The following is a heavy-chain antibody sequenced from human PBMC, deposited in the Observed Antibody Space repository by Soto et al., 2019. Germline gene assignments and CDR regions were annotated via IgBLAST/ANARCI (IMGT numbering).Heavy chain of an antibody. CDR1: GFTFSSYG. V-gene: IGHV3-33*01. CDR2: IWYDGSNK. CDR3: AREGDYHHYYYMDV. D-gene: IGHD4-17*01. J-gene: IGHJ6*03. Sequence: GGSLRLSCAASGFTFSSYGMHWVRQAPGKGLEWVAVIWYDGSNKYYADSVKGRFTISRDNSKNTLYLQMNSLRAEDTAVYYCAREGDYHHYYYMDVWGKGTTVTVSS.